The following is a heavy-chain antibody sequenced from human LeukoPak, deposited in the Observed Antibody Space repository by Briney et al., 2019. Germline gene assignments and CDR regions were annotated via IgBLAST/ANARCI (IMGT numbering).Heavy chain of an antibody. Sequence: GGSLRLSCAASGFTVSSNYMSWVRQAPGKGLEWVSIIYSGGSTFYADSVKGRFTISRDNSKNTLYLQMNSLRAEDTAVYYCARDKGTSYLSSFDYWGQGTLVTVSS. D-gene: IGHD6-6*01. CDR3: ARDKGTSYLSSFDY. CDR2: IYSGGST. CDR1: GFTVSSNY. V-gene: IGHV3-53*05. J-gene: IGHJ4*02.